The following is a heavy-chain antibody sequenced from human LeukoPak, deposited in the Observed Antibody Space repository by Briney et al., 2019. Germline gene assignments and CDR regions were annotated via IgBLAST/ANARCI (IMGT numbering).Heavy chain of an antibody. J-gene: IGHJ5*02. CDR1: GGTFSSYA. CDR2: IIPIFGTA. V-gene: IGHV1-69*06. Sequence: VASVKVSCKASGGTFSSYAISWVRQAPGQGLEWMGGIIPIFGTANYAQKFQGRVTITADKSTSTAYMELSSLRSEDTAVYYCARTPSQAAGRSSYNWFGPWGQGTLVTVSS. D-gene: IGHD6-13*01. CDR3: ARTPSQAAGRSSYNWFGP.